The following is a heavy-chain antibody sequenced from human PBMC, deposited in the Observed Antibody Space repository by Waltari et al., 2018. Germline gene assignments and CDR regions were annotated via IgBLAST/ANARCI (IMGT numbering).Heavy chain of an antibody. V-gene: IGHV7-4-1*01. Sequence: QVHLEQSGSELKRPGASVRISCLTSGYSFPDYAINWVRQAPGQGLQWLGWVNTQTGNPTYAQGLSRRFVFSVDTSVATAYLQIDSLTTSDSAVYFCSRVAVVGTNTIVDYWGRGTLVTV. J-gene: IGHJ4*02. CDR3: SRVAVVGTNTIVDY. D-gene: IGHD2-21*01. CDR1: GYSFPDYA. CDR2: VNTQTGNP.